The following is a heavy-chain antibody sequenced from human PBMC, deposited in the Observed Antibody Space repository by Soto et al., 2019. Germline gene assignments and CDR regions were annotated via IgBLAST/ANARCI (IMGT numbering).Heavy chain of an antibody. D-gene: IGHD2-8*02. Sequence: EVHLVESGGGLVKPGGSLRLSCAVSGFTFSSCTMIWVRQAPGKGLEWVSSISPSTRHIYYTDSVKGLFTISRDNAKNTLFLQTNSLRAVDTAVYYFSGCSGGVCQRNYGMVVWGQGTTVTVSS. CDR1: GFTFSSCT. CDR3: SGCSGGVCQRNYGMVV. CDR2: ISPSTRHI. V-gene: IGHV3-21*01. J-gene: IGHJ6*01.